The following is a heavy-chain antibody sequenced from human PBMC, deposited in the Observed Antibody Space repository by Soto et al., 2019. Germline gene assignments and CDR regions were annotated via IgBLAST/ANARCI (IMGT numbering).Heavy chain of an antibody. D-gene: IGHD2-15*01. J-gene: IGHJ6*02. CDR1: GGSITTGHW. Sequence: SETLSLTCDVSGGSITTGHWWTWVRQSPGKGLEWIGEIYQSGITNYNPSLNSRLSISMDQSKNQFSLKSTSVTAADTVLYFCARGFSFSDNSDNDRIYFYYGLNVWGQGTTVTVSS. CDR3: ARGFSFSDNSDNDRIYFYYGLNV. V-gene: IGHV4-4*02. CDR2: IYQSGIT.